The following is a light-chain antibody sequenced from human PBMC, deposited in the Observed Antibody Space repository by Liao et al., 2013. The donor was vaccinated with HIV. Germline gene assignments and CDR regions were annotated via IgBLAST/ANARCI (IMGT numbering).Light chain of an antibody. J-gene: IGLJ1*01. V-gene: IGLV3-1*01. CDR1: KLGDKY. Sequence: SYELTQPRSLSVSPGQTASITCSGDKLGDKYACWYQQKPGQAPVLVIYYASDRPSGIPERFSGSNSGSTATLTISRVEAGDEADYYCQAWDSTTYVFGTGTKVTVL. CDR3: QAWDSTTYV. CDR2: YAS.